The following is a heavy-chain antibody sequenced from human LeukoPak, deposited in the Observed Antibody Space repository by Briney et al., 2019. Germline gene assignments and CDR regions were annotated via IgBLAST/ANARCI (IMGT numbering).Heavy chain of an antibody. J-gene: IGHJ4*02. CDR3: AIGLFEEQQPY. Sequence: PGGSLRLSCAASGFTFSDYYMSWIRQAPGKGLEWVSYISSSDTYTNYADSVKGRFTISRDNAKNSLYLQMNSLRAEDTAVYYCAIGLFEEQQPYWGQGTLVTVSS. V-gene: IGHV3-11*06. CDR2: ISSSDTYT. CDR1: GFTFSDYY. D-gene: IGHD6-13*01.